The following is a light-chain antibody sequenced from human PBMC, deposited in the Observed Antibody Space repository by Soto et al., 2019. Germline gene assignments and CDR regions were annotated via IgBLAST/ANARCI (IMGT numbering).Light chain of an antibody. CDR3: QQDNNFPHT. V-gene: IGKV1D-12*01. Sequence: DIQMTQSPSSGSASVGDTVPITCRASQFINNWVAWYQQKPGKAPTVLIHGASNLQGGVPSRFSGSQFGAEFTLTITNLQTEDFATYFCQQDNNFPHTFGQGTKVEIK. J-gene: IGKJ2*01. CDR2: GAS. CDR1: QFINNW.